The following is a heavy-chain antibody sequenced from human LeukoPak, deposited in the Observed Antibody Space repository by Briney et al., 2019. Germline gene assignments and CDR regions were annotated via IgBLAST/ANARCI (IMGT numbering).Heavy chain of an antibody. J-gene: IGHJ4*02. CDR2: ISSNGGST. D-gene: IGHD3-22*01. Sequence: GSLRLSCAASGFTFSSYAMHWVRQAPGKGLEYVSAISSNGGSTYYANSVKGRFTISRDNSKNTLYLQMGSLRAEDMAVYYCARGYYDSSGYYVSSGTFDYWGQGTLVTVSS. V-gene: IGHV3-64*01. CDR3: ARGYYDSSGYYVSSGTFDY. CDR1: GFTFSSYA.